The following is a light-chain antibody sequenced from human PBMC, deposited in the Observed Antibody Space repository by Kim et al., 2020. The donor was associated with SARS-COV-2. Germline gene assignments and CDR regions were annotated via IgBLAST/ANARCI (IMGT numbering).Light chain of an antibody. CDR1: SSDVGAYNH. V-gene: IGLV2-8*01. Sequence: LTQPPSASGSPGQSVTISCTGTSSDVGAYNHVSWYQQHPGKAPKLMIYEVSKRPSGVPDRFSGSKSGNTASLTVSGLQAEDEADYYCSSEAGTDIYVFGTGTKVTVL. CDR3: SSEAGTDIYV. J-gene: IGLJ1*01. CDR2: EVS.